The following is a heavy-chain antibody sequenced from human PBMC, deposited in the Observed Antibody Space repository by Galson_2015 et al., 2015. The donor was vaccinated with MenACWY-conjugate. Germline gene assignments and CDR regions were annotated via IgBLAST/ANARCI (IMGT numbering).Heavy chain of an antibody. Sequence: SLRLSCAASGFTFSSYGMHWVRQAPGKGLEWVAVMSYDGSNKYHADSVKGRFTISRDNSKNTLYLQMNSLRAEDTAVYYCAKARRGRVVVTATTDYWGQGTLVTVSS. D-gene: IGHD2-21*02. J-gene: IGHJ4*02. CDR1: GFTFSSYG. CDR3: AKARRGRVVVTATTDY. V-gene: IGHV3-30*18. CDR2: MSYDGSNK.